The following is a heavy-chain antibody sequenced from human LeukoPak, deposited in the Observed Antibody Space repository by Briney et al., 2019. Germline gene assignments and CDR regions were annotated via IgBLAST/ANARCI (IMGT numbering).Heavy chain of an antibody. CDR1: GFTFSSYA. CDR3: ARDLVPAMVTQYYYYGMDV. Sequence: PGGSLRLSFTASGFTFSSYAMDWVRHAPGKGLAPVAVISYAGSNKYYADSVKGRFTISRDNSKNTLYLQMNSLRAEDTAVYYCARDLVPAMVTQYYYYGMDVWGQGTTVTVSS. D-gene: IGHD5-18*01. V-gene: IGHV3-30*04. CDR2: ISYAGSNK. J-gene: IGHJ6*02.